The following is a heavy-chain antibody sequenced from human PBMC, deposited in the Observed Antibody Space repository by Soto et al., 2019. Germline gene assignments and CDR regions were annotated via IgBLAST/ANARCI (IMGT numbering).Heavy chain of an antibody. CDR2: ISGSGGST. CDR3: TTDLNGGFDY. V-gene: IGHV3-23*01. CDR1: GFTFGDYA. D-gene: IGHD2-8*01. J-gene: IGHJ4*02. Sequence: QPGGSLRLSCTASGFTFGDYAMSWVRQAPGKGLEWVSAISGSGGSTYYADSVKGRFTISRDNSKNTLYLQMNSLKIEDTAVYYCTTDLNGGFDYWGRGTLVTVSS.